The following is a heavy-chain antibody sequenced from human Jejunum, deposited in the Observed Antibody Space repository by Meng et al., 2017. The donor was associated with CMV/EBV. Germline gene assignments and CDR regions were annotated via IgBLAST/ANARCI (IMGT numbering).Heavy chain of an antibody. V-gene: IGHV5-51*01. J-gene: IGHJ4*02. CDR1: GFSFTYYW. Sequence: CKASGFSFTYYWIAWVRQVPGKGLEWMGLIYPGDSDTRYSPSFEGQVTISVDKSIDTAYVQWTSLKASDTAMYYCARYRGSSSYVDSWGQGTLVTVSS. D-gene: IGHD3-16*01. CDR3: ARYRGSSSYVDS. CDR2: IYPGDSDT.